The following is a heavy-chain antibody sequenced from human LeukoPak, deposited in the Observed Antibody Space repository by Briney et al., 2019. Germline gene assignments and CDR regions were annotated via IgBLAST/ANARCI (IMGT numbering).Heavy chain of an antibody. V-gene: IGHV3-21*01. CDR3: TRSPQYCGSDCYSDY. CDR2: ISSSSTYI. CDR1: EFSFSSHT. D-gene: IGHD2-21*02. Sequence: PGGSLRLSCAASEFSFSSHTMNWVRQAPGKGLEWVSYISSSSTYIYYADSVKGRFTISRDNARNSLFLQMHSLRAEDTAVYYCTRSPQYCGSDCYSDYWGQGTLVAVSS. J-gene: IGHJ4*02.